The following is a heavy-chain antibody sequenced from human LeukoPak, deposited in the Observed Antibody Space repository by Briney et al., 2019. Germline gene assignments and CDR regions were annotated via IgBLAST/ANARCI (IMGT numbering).Heavy chain of an antibody. CDR2: IYYSGNT. V-gene: IGHV4-39*01. Sequence: PSETLSLTCTVSGGSISSSDDYWGWIRQPPGRGLEWIGSIYYSGNTFYNPSLKSRVTISVDTSKNQFSLKVSFVTVGDTAVYYCASLVPGAVATYGGVSWGQGTLVTVSS. J-gene: IGHJ5*02. CDR1: GGSISSSDDY. D-gene: IGHD6-19*01. CDR3: ASLVPGAVATYGGVS.